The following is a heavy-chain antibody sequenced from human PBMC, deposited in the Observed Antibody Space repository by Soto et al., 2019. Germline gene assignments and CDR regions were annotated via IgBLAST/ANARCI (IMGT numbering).Heavy chain of an antibody. Sequence: QVQLVQSGAEVKKPGSSVKVSCKASGGTFSSYAISWVRQAPGQGLEWMGGIIPIFGTANYAQKFQGRVTITADESTSTAYMELISLRSEDTAVYYCARTYGSGSYYKIGAQGEYYYGMDVWGQGTTVTVSS. CDR2: IIPIFGTA. CDR3: ARTYGSGSYYKIGAQGEYYYGMDV. J-gene: IGHJ6*02. CDR1: GGTFSSYA. V-gene: IGHV1-69*01. D-gene: IGHD3-10*01.